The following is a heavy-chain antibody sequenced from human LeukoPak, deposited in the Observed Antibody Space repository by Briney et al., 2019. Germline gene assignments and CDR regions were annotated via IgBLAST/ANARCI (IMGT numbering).Heavy chain of an antibody. J-gene: IGHJ2*01. CDR1: GFTFSDYY. D-gene: IGHD3-22*01. Sequence: GGSLRLSCAASGFTFSDYYMSWSRQAPGKGLEWVSYISSSSSYTNYADSVKGRFTISRDNAKNSLYLQMNSLRAEDTAVYYCAREPDSSGFYWYFDLWGRGTLVTVSS. CDR3: AREPDSSGFYWYFDL. CDR2: ISSSSSYT. V-gene: IGHV3-11*05.